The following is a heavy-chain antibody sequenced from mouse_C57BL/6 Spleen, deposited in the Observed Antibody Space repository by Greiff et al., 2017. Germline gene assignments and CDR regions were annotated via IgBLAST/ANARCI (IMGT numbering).Heavy chain of an antibody. V-gene: IGHV1-76*01. CDR3: ARDDYYSNYPYAMDY. J-gene: IGHJ4*01. CDR1: GYTFTDYY. Sequence: QVQLQQPGAELVRPGASVKLSCKASGYTFTDYYINWVKQRPGQGLEWIARIYPGSGNTYYNEKFKGKATLTAEKSSSTAYMPLSSLTSEDSAVYFCARDDYYSNYPYAMDYWGQGTSVTVSS. D-gene: IGHD2-5*01. CDR2: IYPGSGNT.